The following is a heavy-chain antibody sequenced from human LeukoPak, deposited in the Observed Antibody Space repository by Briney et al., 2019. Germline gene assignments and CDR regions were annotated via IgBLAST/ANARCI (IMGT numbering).Heavy chain of an antibody. CDR1: EFAFSFSG. J-gene: IGHJ4*02. CDR3: AKDRSTTWSFDY. V-gene: IGHV3-30*18. CDR2: ISDDGSRK. D-gene: IGHD6-13*01. Sequence: PGRSLRLSCAASEFAFSFSGMYWVRQAPGKGLEWLAFISDDGSRKYFADSVKGRFTISRDNSKNTLFLQMNSLRTEDTAVYYCAKDRSTTWSFDYWGQGTLVTVSS.